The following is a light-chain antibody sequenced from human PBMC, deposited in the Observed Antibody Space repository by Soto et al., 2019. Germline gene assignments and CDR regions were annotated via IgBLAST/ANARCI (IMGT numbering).Light chain of an antibody. CDR3: QKYDNWPRK. CDR2: GAS. Sequence: EIVLTLIQATLSVSPLYVANLSFSSSQTVSSNLAWYHQKPGQTPRLLIYGASTRATGIPDKFSGSGSGPEFTLTISSLQSEDFAVYYCQKYDNWPRKFGQGTKVDIK. J-gene: IGKJ1*01. V-gene: IGKV3-15*01. CDR1: QTVSSN.